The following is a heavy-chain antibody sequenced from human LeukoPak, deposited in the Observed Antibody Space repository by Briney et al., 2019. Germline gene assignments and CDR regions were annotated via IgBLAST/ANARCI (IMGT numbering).Heavy chain of an antibody. Sequence: GGSLRLSCAASGFTFSSYAMHWVRQAPGKGLEWVAVISYDGSNKYYADSVKGRFTISRDNSKNTLYLQMNSLRAEDTAIYYCARDHVLANGTPLHWGQGTLVTVSS. CDR2: ISYDGSNK. J-gene: IGHJ4*02. CDR3: ARDHVLANGTPLH. D-gene: IGHD3-3*02. V-gene: IGHV3-30-3*01. CDR1: GFTFSSYA.